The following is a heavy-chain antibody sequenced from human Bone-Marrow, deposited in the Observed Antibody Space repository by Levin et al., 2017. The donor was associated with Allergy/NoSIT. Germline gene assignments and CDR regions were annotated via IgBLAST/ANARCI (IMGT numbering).Heavy chain of an antibody. CDR1: GFTFSSFW. Sequence: PGGSLRLSCAASGFTFSSFWMHWVRQVPGKGLVWVARINSDGFSTTNADSVKGRFTISRDNARQTLYLQLRSLRVDDTATYFCSRCCQYYYRCVYRCCSGAFAIWGQATPVPVS. V-gene: IGHV3-74*01. J-gene: IGHJ3*02. CDR2: INSDGFST. CDR3: SRCCQYYYRCVYRCCSGAFAI. D-gene: IGHD3-10*02.